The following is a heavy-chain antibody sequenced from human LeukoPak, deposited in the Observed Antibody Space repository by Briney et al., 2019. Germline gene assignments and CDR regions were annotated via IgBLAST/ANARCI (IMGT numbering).Heavy chain of an antibody. J-gene: IGHJ4*02. D-gene: IGHD3-22*01. Sequence: PGRSLRLSCAASGFTFSSYAMHWVRQAPGKGLEWVAVISYDGSNKYYADSVKGRFTISRDNSKNTLYLQMNSLRAEDTAVYYCARGLAYYDSSGYCPFDYWGQGTLVTVSS. CDR1: GFTFSSYA. CDR2: ISYDGSNK. CDR3: ARGLAYYDSSGYCPFDY. V-gene: IGHV3-30-3*01.